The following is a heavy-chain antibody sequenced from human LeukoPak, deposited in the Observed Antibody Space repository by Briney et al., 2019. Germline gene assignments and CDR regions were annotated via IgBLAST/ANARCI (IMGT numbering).Heavy chain of an antibody. CDR3: ARGEETYRVLDY. CDR1: GGSFSDYY. CDR2: VNHSGST. J-gene: IGHJ4*02. D-gene: IGHD3-16*02. Sequence: SETLSLTCAVYGGSFSDYYWSWIRQPPGKGLEWIGEVNHSGSTNYNPSLKSRVTISVDTSKNQFSLKLTSVTAADTAVYYCARGEETYRVLDYWGQGTLVTVSS. V-gene: IGHV4-34*01.